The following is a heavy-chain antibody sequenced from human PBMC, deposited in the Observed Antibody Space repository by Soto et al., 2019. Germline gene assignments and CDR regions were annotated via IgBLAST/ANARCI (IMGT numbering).Heavy chain of an antibody. Sequence: ASVKVSCKASGYTFTGYYMHWVRQAPGQGLEWMGWINPNSGGTNYAQKFQGRVTMTRDTSISTAYMELSRLRSDDTAVYYCARDEVAAYYDFWSGSYYYYYGMDVWGQGTTVTVSS. V-gene: IGHV1-2*02. J-gene: IGHJ6*02. CDR2: INPNSGGT. CDR3: ARDEVAAYYDFWSGSYYYYYGMDV. D-gene: IGHD3-3*01. CDR1: GYTFTGYY.